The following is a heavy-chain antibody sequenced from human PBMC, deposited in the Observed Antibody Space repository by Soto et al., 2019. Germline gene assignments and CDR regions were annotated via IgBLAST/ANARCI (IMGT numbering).Heavy chain of an antibody. V-gene: IGHV3-48*02. D-gene: IGHD5-18*01. CDR1: GFTFSSYS. CDR2: ISSSSSTI. CDR3: ARDLGYGLFDY. J-gene: IGHJ4*02. Sequence: GGSLRLSCAASGFTFSSYSMNWVRQAPGKGLEWVSYISSSSSTIYYADSVKGRFTISRDNAKNSLYLQMNSLRDVDTAVYYCARDLGYGLFDYWGQGTLVTVSS.